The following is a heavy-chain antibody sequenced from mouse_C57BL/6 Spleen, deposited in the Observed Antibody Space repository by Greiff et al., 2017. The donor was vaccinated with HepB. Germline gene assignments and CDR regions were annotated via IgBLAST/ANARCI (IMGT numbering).Heavy chain of an antibody. J-gene: IGHJ1*03. D-gene: IGHD2-4*01. CDR3: AGGGYYEYDGYFDV. CDR1: GYTFTSYW. V-gene: IGHV1-64*01. CDR2: IHPNSGST. Sequence: QVQLKQPGAELVKPGASVKLSCKASGYTFTSYWMHWVKQRRGQGLEWIGMIHPNSGSTNYNEKFKSKATLTVDKSSSTAYMQLSSLTSEDSAVYYCAGGGYYEYDGYFDVWGTGTTDPVSS.